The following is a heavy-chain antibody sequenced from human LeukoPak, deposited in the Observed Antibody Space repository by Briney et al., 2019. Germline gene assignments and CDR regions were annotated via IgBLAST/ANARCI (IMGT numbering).Heavy chain of an antibody. D-gene: IGHD2-2*01. J-gene: IGHJ4*02. CDR2: MNPNSGST. CDR1: GYTFTSYD. V-gene: IGHV1-8*01. CDR3: AILYCSSTSCYRPFDY. Sequence: GASVKVSCKASGYTFTSYDINWVRQATGQGLEWMGWMNPNSGSTGYAQKFQGRVTMTRNTSISTAYMELSSLRSEDTAVYYCAILYCSSTSCYRPFDYWGQGTLVTASS.